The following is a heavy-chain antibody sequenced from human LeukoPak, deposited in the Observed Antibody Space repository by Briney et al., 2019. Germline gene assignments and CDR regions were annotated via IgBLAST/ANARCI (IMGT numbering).Heavy chain of an antibody. Sequence: GGSLRLSCAASGFSFSSYALTWVRQAPGKGLEWVSSISSSSRYIYYADSVKGRFTISRDNGKNTLYLQMNSPRAEDTAVYYCARDEYDILTDYDYWGQGILVTVSS. CDR1: GFSFSSYA. J-gene: IGHJ4*02. D-gene: IGHD3-9*01. CDR2: ISSSSRYI. V-gene: IGHV3-21*01. CDR3: ARDEYDILTDYDY.